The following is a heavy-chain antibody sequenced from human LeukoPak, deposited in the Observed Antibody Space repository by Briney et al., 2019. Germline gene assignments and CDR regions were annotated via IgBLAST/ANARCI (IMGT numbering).Heavy chain of an antibody. CDR2: IYYSGST. J-gene: IGHJ4*02. CDR1: GGSISSGDYY. D-gene: IGHD3-10*01. Sequence: SETLSLTCTVSGGSISSGDYYWSWIRQPPGKGLEWIGYIYYSGSTYYNPSLKSRVTISVDTSKNQFSLKLSSVTAADTAVYYCARSNYYGSGSYYMDVGFDYRGQGTLVTVSS. CDR3: ARSNYYGSGSYYMDVGFDY. V-gene: IGHV4-30-4*01.